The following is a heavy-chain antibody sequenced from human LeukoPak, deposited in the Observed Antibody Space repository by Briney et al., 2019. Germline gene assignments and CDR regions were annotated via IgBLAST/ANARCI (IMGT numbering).Heavy chain of an antibody. Sequence: PSEALSLTCTVSGGSISSSSYYWGWIRQPPGKGLEWIGSIYYSGSTYYNPSLKSRVTISVDTSKNQSSLKLSSVTAADTAVYHCARQDGGNYYYYYMDVWGEGTTVTVSS. CDR3: ARQDGGNYYYYYMDV. CDR2: IYYSGST. V-gene: IGHV4-39*01. J-gene: IGHJ6*03. CDR1: GGSISSSSYY.